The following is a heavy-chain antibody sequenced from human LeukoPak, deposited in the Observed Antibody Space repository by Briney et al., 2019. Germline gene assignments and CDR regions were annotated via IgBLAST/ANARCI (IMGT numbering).Heavy chain of an antibody. CDR3: ARLLGYCSGGSCYSGDY. V-gene: IGHV1-2*02. J-gene: IGHJ4*02. CDR1: GYTFTGYY. D-gene: IGHD2-15*01. Sequence: ASAKVSCKASGYTFTGYYMHWVRQAPGQGLEWMGWINPNSGGTNYAQKFQGRVTMTRDTSISAAYMELSRLRSDDTAVYYCARLLGYCSGGSCYSGDYWGQGTLVTVSS. CDR2: INPNSGGT.